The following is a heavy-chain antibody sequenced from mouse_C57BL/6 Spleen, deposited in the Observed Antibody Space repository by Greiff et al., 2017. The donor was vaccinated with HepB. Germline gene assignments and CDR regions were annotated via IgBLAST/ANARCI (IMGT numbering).Heavy chain of an antibody. Sequence: EVQLQQSGPELVKPGASVKISCKASGYSFTGYYMNWVKQSPEKSLEWIGEINPSTGGTTYNQKFKAKATLTVDKSSSTAYMQLKSLTSEDSAVYYCARPYGNSYGYAMDYWGQGTSVTVSS. V-gene: IGHV1-42*01. J-gene: IGHJ4*01. CDR1: GYSFTGYY. CDR3: ARPYGNSYGYAMDY. CDR2: INPSTGGT. D-gene: IGHD1-1*01.